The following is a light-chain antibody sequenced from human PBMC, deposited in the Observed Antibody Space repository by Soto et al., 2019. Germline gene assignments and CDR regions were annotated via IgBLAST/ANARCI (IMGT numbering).Light chain of an antibody. CDR1: LSVSSSY. Sequence: EIVLTQSPGTLSLSPGERATLSCRASLSVSSSYLAWYQQKPGQAPRPLIYGASSRATGIPDRFSGSGSGTDFTLTISRLEPEDFAVYYCQQYGSSRFTFGPGTKVDI. J-gene: IGKJ3*01. CDR3: QQYGSSRFT. V-gene: IGKV3-20*01. CDR2: GAS.